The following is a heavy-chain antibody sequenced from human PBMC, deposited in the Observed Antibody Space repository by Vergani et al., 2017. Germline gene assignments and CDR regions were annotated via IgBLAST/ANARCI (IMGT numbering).Heavy chain of an antibody. CDR2: SSSSSSYI. J-gene: IGHJ4*02. CDR3: ARGPGSSTLN. CDR1: GFTSSSYS. V-gene: IGHV3-21*04. Sequence: EVQLLESGGGLVQPGGSLRLSCAAPGFTSSSYSMTWVGQDPGKGLEWVSSSSSSSSYIYYADSVKGRFTISRDNAKNSQYLQMNSLRAEDTAVYYCARGPGSSTLNWGQGTLVTVSS. D-gene: IGHD6-13*01.